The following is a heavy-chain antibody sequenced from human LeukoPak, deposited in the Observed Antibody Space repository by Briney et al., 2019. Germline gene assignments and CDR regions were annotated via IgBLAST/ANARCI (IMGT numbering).Heavy chain of an antibody. CDR1: GGTFSSYA. CDR3: ARDREFWSGYYQEYYYYGMDV. CDR2: IIPILGIA. V-gene: IGHV1-69*04. Sequence: GASVKVSCKASGGTFSSYAISWVRQAPGQGLEWMGRIIPILGIANYAQKFQGRVTITADKSTSTAYMELSSLRSEDTAVYYCARDREFWSGYYQEYYYYGMDVWGQGTTVTVFS. D-gene: IGHD3-3*01. J-gene: IGHJ6*02.